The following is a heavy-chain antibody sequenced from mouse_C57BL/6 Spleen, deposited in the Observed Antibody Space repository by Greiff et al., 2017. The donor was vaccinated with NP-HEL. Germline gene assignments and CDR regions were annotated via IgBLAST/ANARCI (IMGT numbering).Heavy chain of an antibody. J-gene: IGHJ2*01. V-gene: IGHV1-69*01. CDR1: GYTFTSYW. CDR3: ATIYF. CDR2: IDPSDSYT. Sequence: QVHVKQPGAELVMPGASVKLSCKASGYTFTSYWMHWVKQRPGQGLEWIGEIDPSDSYTNYNQKFKGKSTLTVDKSSSTAYMQLSSLTSEDSAVYYCATIYFWGQGTTLTVSS.